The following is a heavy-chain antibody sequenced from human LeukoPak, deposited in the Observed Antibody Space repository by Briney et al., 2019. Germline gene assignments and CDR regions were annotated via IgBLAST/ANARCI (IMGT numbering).Heavy chain of an antibody. D-gene: IGHD3-10*01. V-gene: IGHV1-18*04. J-gene: IGHJ4*02. CDR1: GYTFTSYG. CDR3: ARGPALFTMVRGVIDFDY. CDR2: ISAYNANT. Sequence: ASVKVSCKASGYTFTSYGISWVRQAPGQGLEWMGWISAYNANTNYAQKLQGRVTMTTDTSTSTAYMELRSLRSDDTAVYYCARGPALFTMVRGVIDFDYWGQGTLVTVSS.